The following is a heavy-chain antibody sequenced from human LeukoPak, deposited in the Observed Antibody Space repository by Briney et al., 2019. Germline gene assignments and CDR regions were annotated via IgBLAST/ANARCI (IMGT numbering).Heavy chain of an antibody. CDR3: ARDLGKVAEAN. D-gene: IGHD5-12*01. CDR1: GFTFSSYS. CDR2: ISSSSSYI. Sequence: GGSLRLSCAASGFTFSSYSMNWVRQAPGKGLEWVSSISSSSSYIYYADSVKGRFTISRDNAKNSLYLQMNSLRAEDTAVYYCARDLGKVAEANWGQGNLVTVSS. J-gene: IGHJ4*02. V-gene: IGHV3-21*01.